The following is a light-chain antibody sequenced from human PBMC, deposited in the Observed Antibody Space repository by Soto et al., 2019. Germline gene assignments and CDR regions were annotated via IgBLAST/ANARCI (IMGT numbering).Light chain of an antibody. Sequence: DIQMTQSPSTLSASVGDRVTITCRASQSISSRLAWYQQKSGKAPKILIYDASNLESGVPSRFSGSGSGTEFTLTISSLQPDDFATYYCQQYNSYSLTFGGGTKVEIK. CDR2: DAS. J-gene: IGKJ4*01. CDR1: QSISSR. CDR3: QQYNSYSLT. V-gene: IGKV1-5*01.